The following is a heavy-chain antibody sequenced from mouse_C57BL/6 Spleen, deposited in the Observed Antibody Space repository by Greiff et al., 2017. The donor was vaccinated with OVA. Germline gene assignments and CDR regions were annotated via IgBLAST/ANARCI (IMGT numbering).Heavy chain of an antibody. V-gene: IGHV5-6*01. D-gene: IGHD2-5*01. CDR3: ARQDYYSNFDY. CDR2: ISSGGSYT. J-gene: IGHJ2*01. CDR1: GFTFSSYG. Sequence: VQLKESGGDLVKPGGSLKLSCAASGFTFSSYGMSWVRQTPDKRLEWVATISSGGSYTYYPDSVKGRFTISRDNAKNTLYLQMSSLKSEDTAMYYCARQDYYSNFDYWGQGTTLTVSS.